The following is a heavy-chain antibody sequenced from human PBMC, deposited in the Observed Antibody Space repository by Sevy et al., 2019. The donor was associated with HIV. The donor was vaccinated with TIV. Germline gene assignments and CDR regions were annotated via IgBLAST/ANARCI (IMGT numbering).Heavy chain of an antibody. D-gene: IGHD2-21*02. CDR3: ERGGGYCGGDCYSIDY. Sequence: GGSLRLSCAASGFTFSSYVMHWVRQAPGKGLEWVALIWYDGTIKYYADSVKGRFTISRDNSKDTLFLQMNSLTPEDTAVYDCERGGGYCGGDCYSIDYWGQGALVTVSS. CDR1: GFTFSSYV. CDR2: IWYDGTIK. J-gene: IGHJ4*02. V-gene: IGHV3-33*08.